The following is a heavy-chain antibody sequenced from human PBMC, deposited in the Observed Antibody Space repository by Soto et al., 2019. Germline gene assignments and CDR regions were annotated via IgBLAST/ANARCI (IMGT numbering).Heavy chain of an antibody. CDR2: ISSSSSTI. J-gene: IGHJ6*03. Sequence: GGSLRLSCAASGFTFSSYSMNWVRQAPGKGLEWVSYISSSSSTIYYADSVKGRFTISRDNAKNSLYLQMNSLRAEDTAVYYCARTLLYCSGGSCYHYYYMDVWGKGTTVTVSS. CDR1: GFTFSSYS. CDR3: ARTLLYCSGGSCYHYYYMDV. V-gene: IGHV3-48*01. D-gene: IGHD2-15*01.